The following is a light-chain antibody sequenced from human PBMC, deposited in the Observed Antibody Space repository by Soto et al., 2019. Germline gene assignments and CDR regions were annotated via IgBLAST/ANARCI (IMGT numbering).Light chain of an antibody. V-gene: IGKV3-15*01. Sequence: EIVMTQSPATLYVSPGERATLSCRASQSVSSNLAWYQQKPGQAPRLLIYGASTRATGIPARFSGSRSGTEFTLTISSLQSKDFVVYYCQQYNNWPPYTFGQGTKLEIK. J-gene: IGKJ2*01. CDR2: GAS. CDR1: QSVSSN. CDR3: QQYNNWPPYT.